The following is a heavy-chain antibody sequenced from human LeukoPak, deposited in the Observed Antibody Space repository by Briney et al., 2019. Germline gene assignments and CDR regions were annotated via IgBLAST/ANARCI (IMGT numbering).Heavy chain of an antibody. D-gene: IGHD3-16*01. CDR3: AKSVGWGGYDAFDI. V-gene: IGHV3-23*01. CDR2: IRGSGDNT. CDR1: GSTFSSHA. J-gene: IGHJ3*02. Sequence: GGSLRLSCAASGSTFSSHAMSWVRQAPGKGLEWVPAIRGSGDNTLYADSVKGRFAISRDNSKNTVYLQMNSLRAEDTAVYYCAKSVGWGGYDAFDIWGQGTMVIVSS.